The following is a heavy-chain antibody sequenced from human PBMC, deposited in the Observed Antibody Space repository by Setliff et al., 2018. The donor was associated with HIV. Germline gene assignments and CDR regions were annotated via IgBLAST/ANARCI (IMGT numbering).Heavy chain of an antibody. CDR1: GFIFRSFG. D-gene: IGHD6-13*01. CDR3: EKEREAAGGQDYYYYMDI. CDR2: IWNDGKKT. Sequence: GGSLRLSCAASGFIFRSFGIHWVRQAPGKGLEWVTGIWNDGKKTYYADSVKGRFTVSRDNSKNTVFLQMNSLKAEDTAVYYCEKEREAAGGQDYYYYMDIWGNGTTVTVSS. V-gene: IGHV3-33*06. J-gene: IGHJ6*03.